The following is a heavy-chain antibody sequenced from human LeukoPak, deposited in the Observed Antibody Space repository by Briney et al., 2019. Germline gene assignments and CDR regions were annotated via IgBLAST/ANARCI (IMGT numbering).Heavy chain of an antibody. CDR1: GFTFSSYA. J-gene: IGHJ4*02. CDR2: ISGSGGNT. Sequence: GGSLRLSCAASGFTFSSYAMSWVRQAPGKGLEWVSAISGSGGNTYYADSVKGRFTVSRDNSKNTLYVQMKSLRAEDTAVYYCAKDFVVVPGNVNYDYWGQGTLVTVSS. V-gene: IGHV3-23*01. D-gene: IGHD2-21*02. CDR3: AKDFVVVPGNVNYDY.